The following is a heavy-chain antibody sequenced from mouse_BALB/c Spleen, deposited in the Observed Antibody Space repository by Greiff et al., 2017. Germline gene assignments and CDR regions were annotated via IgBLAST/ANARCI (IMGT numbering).Heavy chain of an antibody. CDR3: TRDGGLRPGTWFAY. D-gene: IGHD2-2*01. CDR2: ISSGGSYT. V-gene: IGHV5-6-4*01. J-gene: IGHJ3*01. CDR1: GFTFSSYT. Sequence: EVKLVESGGGLVKPGGSLKLSCAASGFTFSSYTMSWVRQTPEKRLEWVATISSGGSYTYYPDSVKGRFTISRDNAKNTLYLQMSSLKSEDTAMYYCTRDGGLRPGTWFAYWGQGTLVTVSA.